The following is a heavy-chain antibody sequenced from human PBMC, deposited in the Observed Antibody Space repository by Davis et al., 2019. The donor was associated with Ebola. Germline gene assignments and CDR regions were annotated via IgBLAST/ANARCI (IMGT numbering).Heavy chain of an antibody. CDR1: GDSVSINSAG. J-gene: IGHJ6*02. V-gene: IGHV6-1*01. Sequence: PSETLSLTCAISGDSVSINSAGWNWIRQSPSRGLEWLGRTYYTSKWFNDYAVSVKGRITVNADTSKNQFSLQLDSVTPEDTALYYCARGWLRRGMDVWGEGTTVTV. D-gene: IGHD5-18*01. CDR3: ARGWLRRGMDV. CDR2: TYYTSKWFN.